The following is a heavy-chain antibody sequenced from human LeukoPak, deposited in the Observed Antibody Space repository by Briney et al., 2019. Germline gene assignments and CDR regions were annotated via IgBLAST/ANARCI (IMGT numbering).Heavy chain of an antibody. D-gene: IGHD2-15*01. Sequence: ASVKVSCKASGYTFTSYYMHWVRQAPGQGLEWMGIINPSGGSTSYAQKFQGRVTMTRDTSTSTVYMELSSLRSEDTAVYYCARALSGGSYFDALDYWGQGTLVTVSS. CDR3: ARALSGGSYFDALDY. J-gene: IGHJ4*02. V-gene: IGHV1-46*01. CDR1: GYTFTSYY. CDR2: INPSGGST.